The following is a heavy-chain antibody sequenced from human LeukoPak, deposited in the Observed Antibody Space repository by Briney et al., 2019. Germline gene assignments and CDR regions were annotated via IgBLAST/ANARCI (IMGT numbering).Heavy chain of an antibody. J-gene: IGHJ4*02. CDR1: GGSISSYY. CDR3: AISTYYDFWSGYPPDY. CDR2: IYYSGST. Sequence: PSETLSLTCTVSGGSISSYYWSWIRQPPGKGLEWIGYIYYSGSTNYNPSLKSRVTISVDTSKNQFSLKLSSVTAADTAVYYCAISTYYDFWSGYPPDYWGQGTLVTVSS. V-gene: IGHV4-59*01. D-gene: IGHD3-3*01.